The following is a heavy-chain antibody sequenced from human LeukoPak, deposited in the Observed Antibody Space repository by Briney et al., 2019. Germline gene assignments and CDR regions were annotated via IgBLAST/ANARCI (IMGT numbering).Heavy chain of an antibody. CDR2: FYHSGST. V-gene: IGHV4-38-2*02. J-gene: IGHJ6*03. D-gene: IGHD6-13*01. Sequence: SETLSLTCTVSGYSISTGYYWDWIRQPPGKGLEWIGTFYHSGSTNYNPSLKSRVTISVDTSKNQFSLKLSSVTAADTAVYYCARAPSSSWYRSYYYYMDVWGKGTTVTISS. CDR1: GYSISTGYY. CDR3: ARAPSSSWYRSYYYYMDV.